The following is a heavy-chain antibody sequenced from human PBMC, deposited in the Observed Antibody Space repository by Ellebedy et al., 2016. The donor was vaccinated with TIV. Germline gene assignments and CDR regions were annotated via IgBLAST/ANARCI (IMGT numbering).Heavy chain of an antibody. V-gene: IGHV1-2*02. Sequence: ASVKVSCKASGYIFTGYYMHWVRQASGQGLEWMGWINTNSGGINYEQKFQGRVTMTRETSISTAYMERRSLRSDDTAVYYCARTYGMDVWGQGTTVTVSS. CDR3: ARTYGMDV. CDR1: GYIFTGYY. J-gene: IGHJ6*02. CDR2: INTNSGGI.